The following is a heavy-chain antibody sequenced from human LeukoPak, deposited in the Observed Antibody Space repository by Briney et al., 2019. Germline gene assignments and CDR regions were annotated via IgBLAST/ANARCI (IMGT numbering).Heavy chain of an antibody. D-gene: IGHD5-12*01. CDR2: ISTMSNYI. V-gene: IGHV3-21*01. J-gene: IGHJ5*02. CDR1: GFTFSSYA. Sequence: GGSLRLSCAASGFTFSSYAMSWVRQAPGKGLEWVSSISTMSNYIFYGDSVKGRFTISRDNAKNSVYLQMNSLRPEDTAVYYCSRDRLGGLDLWGQGTLVTVSS. CDR3: SRDRLGGLDL.